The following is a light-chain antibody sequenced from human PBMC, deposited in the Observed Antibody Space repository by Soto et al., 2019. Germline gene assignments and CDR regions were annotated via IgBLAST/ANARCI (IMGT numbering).Light chain of an antibody. CDR1: QNLRGW. Sequence: DIQMTQSPSTLSASVGDRVTITCRASQNLRGWLAWYQQKPGKAPKVLIYRASLLQSGVPSRFSGSGGGTEFTLTIDSLQPDDLATYYCQQYDSFPLTFGGGTTGDIK. CDR2: RAS. CDR3: QQYDSFPLT. V-gene: IGKV1-5*03. J-gene: IGKJ4*01.